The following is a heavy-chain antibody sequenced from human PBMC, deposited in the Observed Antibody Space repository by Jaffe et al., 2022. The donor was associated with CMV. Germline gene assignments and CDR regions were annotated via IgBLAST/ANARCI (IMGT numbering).Heavy chain of an antibody. D-gene: IGHD6-13*01. Sequence: QVQLQQWGAGLLKPSETLSLTCAVYGGSFSGYYWSWIRQPPGKGLEWIGEINHSGSTNYNPSLKSRVTISVDTSKNQFSLKLSSVTAADTAVYYCAREVAAAQRYYYYYYMDVWGKGTTVTVSS. CDR1: GGSFSGYY. CDR3: AREVAAAQRYYYYYYMDV. CDR2: INHSGST. V-gene: IGHV4-34*01. J-gene: IGHJ6*03.